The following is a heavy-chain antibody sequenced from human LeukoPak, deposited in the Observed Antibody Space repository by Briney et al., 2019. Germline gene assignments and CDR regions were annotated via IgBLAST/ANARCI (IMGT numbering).Heavy chain of an antibody. Sequence: GESLKISCAASGFTFSSYAMSWVRQAPGKGLEWVSAISGSGGSTYYADSVKGRFTISRDNSKNTLYLQMNSLRAEDTAVYYCAKDVRASGSPYFDYWGQGTLVTVSS. CDR2: ISGSGGST. D-gene: IGHD3-22*01. CDR3: AKDVRASGSPYFDY. CDR1: GFTFSSYA. V-gene: IGHV3-23*01. J-gene: IGHJ4*02.